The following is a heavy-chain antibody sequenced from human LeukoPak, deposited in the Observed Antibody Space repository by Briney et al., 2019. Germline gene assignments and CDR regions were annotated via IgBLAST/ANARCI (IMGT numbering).Heavy chain of an antibody. V-gene: IGHV3-30*02. J-gene: IGHJ6*03. D-gene: IGHD4-17*01. Sequence: PGGSLRLSCAVSGFTFSSYGMHWVRQAPGKGLGWVAFIRYDGSNKYYGDSVKGRFNISRENYKNTVYMKKNSLRAEHTAVYYCARCNDYGDYGLSYYYMDVWGKGTTVTVSS. CDR3: ARCNDYGDYGLSYYYMDV. CDR1: GFTFSSYG. CDR2: IRYDGSNK.